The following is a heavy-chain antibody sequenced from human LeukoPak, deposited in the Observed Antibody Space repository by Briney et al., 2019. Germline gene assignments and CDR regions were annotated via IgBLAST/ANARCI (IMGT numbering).Heavy chain of an antibody. CDR1: GDSVSSNY. CDR3: ARAKPNWNPPDY. D-gene: IGHD1-1*01. J-gene: IGHJ4*02. CDR2: IYNSGST. Sequence: SETLSLACTVSGDSVSSNYWSWIRQPPGKGLEWIGYIYNSGSTSYNPSIKSRVTISVDTSKNQFSLKLSSVTAADTAVYYCARAKPNWNPPDYWGQGTLVSVSS. V-gene: IGHV4-59*08.